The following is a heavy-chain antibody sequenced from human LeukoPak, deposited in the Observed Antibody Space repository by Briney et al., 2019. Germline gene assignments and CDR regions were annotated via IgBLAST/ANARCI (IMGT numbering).Heavy chain of an antibody. Sequence: GEPLKISCKTSGYSFSDFWIGWVRQRPGKGLEWMGIIYPADSDTRYSPSFEAQVAISADKSITTAYLQWGSLRASDTAMYYGAVANEEAGSLVYSGHRALVTVSS. J-gene: IGHJ4*01. CDR2: IYPADSDT. D-gene: IGHD6-13*01. V-gene: IGHV5-51*01. CDR1: GYSFSDFW. CDR3: AVANEEAGSLVY.